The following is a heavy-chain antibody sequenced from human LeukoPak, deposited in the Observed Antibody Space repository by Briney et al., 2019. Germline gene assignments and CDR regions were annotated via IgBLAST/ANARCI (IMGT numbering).Heavy chain of an antibody. J-gene: IGHJ4*02. D-gene: IGHD3-9*01. Sequence: ASVKVSCKASGYTFTGYYMHWVRQAPGQGLEWMGWINPNSGGTNYAQKFQGRVTMTRDTSISTAYMELSRLRSDDTAVYYCARVSLRYFDWLLSDYWGQGTLVTVSS. CDR3: ARVSLRYFDWLLSDY. CDR1: GYTFTGYY. CDR2: INPNSGGT. V-gene: IGHV1-2*02.